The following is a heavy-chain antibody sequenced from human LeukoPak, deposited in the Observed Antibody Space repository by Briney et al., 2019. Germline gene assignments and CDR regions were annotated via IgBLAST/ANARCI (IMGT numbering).Heavy chain of an antibody. CDR3: ARVPYYDILTGYYPPDY. Sequence: ASVTVSFKASGYTFTSYDINWVRQATGQGLEGVGWMNPNSGNTGYAQKFQGRVTMNRNTSKGTAYMELSSLRSEDTAVYYCARVPYYDILTGYYPPDYWGQGTLVTVSS. V-gene: IGHV1-8*01. J-gene: IGHJ4*02. CDR2: MNPNSGNT. CDR1: GYTFTSYD. D-gene: IGHD3-9*01.